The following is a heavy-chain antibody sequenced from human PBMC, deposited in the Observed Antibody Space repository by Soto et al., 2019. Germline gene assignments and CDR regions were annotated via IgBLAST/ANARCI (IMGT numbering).Heavy chain of an antibody. CDR1: GGSISSGGYY. CDR3: ARGIVLVPAAFPHFQH. J-gene: IGHJ1*01. CDR2: IYYSGST. V-gene: IGHV4-31*03. D-gene: IGHD2-2*01. Sequence: QVQLQESGPGLVKPSQTLSLTCTVSGGSISSGGYYWSWIRQHPGKGLEWIGYIYYSGSTYYNPSLKSRVTISVDTSKNQFSLKLSSVTAADTAVYYCARGIVLVPAAFPHFQHWGQGTLVTVSS.